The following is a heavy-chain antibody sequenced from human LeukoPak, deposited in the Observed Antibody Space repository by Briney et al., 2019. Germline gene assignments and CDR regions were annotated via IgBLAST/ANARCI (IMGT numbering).Heavy chain of an antibody. Sequence: GRSLRLSCAASGFTFSSYAMHWVRQAPGRGLEWVAVISYDGSDKYYADSVKGRFTISRDNSRNTLYLQMNSLRAEDTAVYYCARDQRQLVHYYYYGMDVWGQGTTVTVSS. CDR1: GFTFSSYA. CDR2: ISYDGSDK. D-gene: IGHD6-13*01. V-gene: IGHV3-30*04. CDR3: ARDQRQLVHYYYYGMDV. J-gene: IGHJ6*02.